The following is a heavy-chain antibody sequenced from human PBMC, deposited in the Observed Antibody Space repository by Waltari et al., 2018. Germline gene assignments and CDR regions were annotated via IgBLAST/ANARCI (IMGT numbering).Heavy chain of an antibody. J-gene: IGHJ3*02. CDR1: GGSISSYY. D-gene: IGHD3-22*01. CDR2: IDYSGST. Sequence: QVQLQESGPGLVKPSETLSLTCPVSGGSISSYYLSWIRQPPGKGLEWIGYIDYSGSTNYHPSLKSRVTISVDTSKNQFSLKLSSVTAADTAVYYCARVGYDSSGFDHAFDIWGQGTMVTVSS. V-gene: IGHV4-59*01. CDR3: ARVGYDSSGFDHAFDI.